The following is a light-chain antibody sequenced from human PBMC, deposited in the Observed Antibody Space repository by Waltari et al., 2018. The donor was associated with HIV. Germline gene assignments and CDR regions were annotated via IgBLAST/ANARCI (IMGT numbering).Light chain of an antibody. Sequence: YELTQPPSVSVSPGQTARIPCSGLKLSSQYVYWYQQKSGQAPVLVIYKDTERPSGIPGRFSGSTSGTTVTLIISGVQAEDEADYYCQSSDNGGTYVVFGGGTKLTVL. J-gene: IGLJ2*01. CDR3: QSSDNGGTYVV. CDR2: KDT. CDR1: KLSSQY. V-gene: IGLV3-25*03.